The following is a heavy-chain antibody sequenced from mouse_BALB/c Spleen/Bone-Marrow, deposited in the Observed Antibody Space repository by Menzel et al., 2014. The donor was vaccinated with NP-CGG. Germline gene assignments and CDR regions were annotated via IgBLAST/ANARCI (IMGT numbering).Heavy chain of an antibody. CDR3: ARRGSSPYYFDY. J-gene: IGHJ2*01. Sequence: EVKLMESGGGLVKLGGSLKLSCAASGFTFSSYYMSWVRQTPEKRLELVAAINSNGGSTYYPDTVKGRFTISRDNAKNTLYLQMSSLKSEDTALYYCARRGSSPYYFDYWGQGTTLTVSS. D-gene: IGHD1-1*01. V-gene: IGHV5-6-2*01. CDR2: INSNGGST. CDR1: GFTFSSYY.